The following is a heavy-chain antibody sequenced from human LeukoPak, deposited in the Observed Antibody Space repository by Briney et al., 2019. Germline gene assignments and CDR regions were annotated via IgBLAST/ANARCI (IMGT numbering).Heavy chain of an antibody. J-gene: IGHJ4*02. CDR2: INPNSGGT. D-gene: IGHD3-10*01. V-gene: IGHV1-2*02. CDR3: ASANVLLWFGEFSFDY. CDR1: GYTFTGYY. Sequence: GASVNVSCKASGYTFTGYYMHWVRQAPGQGLEWMGWINPNSGGTNYAQKFQGRVTMTRDTSISTAYMELSRLRSDDTAVYYCASANVLLWFGEFSFDYWGQGTLVTVSS.